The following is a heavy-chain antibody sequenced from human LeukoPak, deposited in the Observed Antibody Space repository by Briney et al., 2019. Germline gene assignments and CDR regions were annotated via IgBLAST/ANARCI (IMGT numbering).Heavy chain of an antibody. Sequence: SETLSLTCTVSGGSISSYYWSWIRQPAGKGLEWIGRIYTSGSTNYNPSLKSRVTMSVDTSKNQFSLKLSSVTAADTAVYYCARVGLLRVYYYYYYMDVWGKGTTVTVSS. V-gene: IGHV4-4*07. J-gene: IGHJ6*03. CDR1: GGSISSYY. CDR2: IYTSGST. CDR3: ARVGLLRVYYYYYYMDV. D-gene: IGHD2-21*01.